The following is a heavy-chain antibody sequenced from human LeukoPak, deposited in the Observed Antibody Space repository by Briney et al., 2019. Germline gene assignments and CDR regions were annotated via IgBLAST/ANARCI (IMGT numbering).Heavy chain of an antibody. CDR1: GFTFSSYS. J-gene: IGHJ6*03. Sequence: GGSLRLSCAASGFTFSSYSMNWVRQAPGKGLEWVSYISSSSSTIYYADSVKDRFTISRDNAKHSLYLQIHGLRPEDTAVYYCARHPSTYYYDSSGSRYYYYYMDVWGKGTTVTVSS. CDR3: ARHPSTYYYDSSGSRYYYYYMDV. V-gene: IGHV3-48*01. CDR2: ISSSSSTI. D-gene: IGHD3-22*01.